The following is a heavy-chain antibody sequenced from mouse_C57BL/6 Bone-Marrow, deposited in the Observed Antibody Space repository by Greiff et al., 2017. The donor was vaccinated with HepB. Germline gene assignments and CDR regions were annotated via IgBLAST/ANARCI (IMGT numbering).Heavy chain of an antibody. CDR3: AKICGNFHYYAMDY. V-gene: IGHV2-5*01. J-gene: IGHJ4*01. Sequence: VQLQQSGPGLVQPSQSLSITCTVSGFSLTSYGVHWVRQSPGKGLEWLGVIWRGGSTDYNAAFMSRLSITKDNSKSQVFFKMNSLQADDTAIYYCAKICGNFHYYAMDYWGQGTSVTVSS. CDR1: GFSLTSYG. CDR2: IWRGGST. D-gene: IGHD2-1*01.